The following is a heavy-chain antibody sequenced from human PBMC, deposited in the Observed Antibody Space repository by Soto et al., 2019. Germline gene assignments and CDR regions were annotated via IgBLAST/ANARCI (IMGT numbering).Heavy chain of an antibody. Sequence: GGSLRLSCEASGFTFSRYGMHWVRQAPGMGLEWVAVISWDGLAQYYGDSVKGRFTISRDNSQSTLYLQMNSLGTEDAAIYYCAKETIQVGGPNYFDYWGQGVLVTVSS. J-gene: IGHJ4*02. CDR1: GFTFSRYG. CDR2: ISWDGLAQ. CDR3: AKETIQVGGPNYFDY. D-gene: IGHD1-1*01. V-gene: IGHV3-30*18.